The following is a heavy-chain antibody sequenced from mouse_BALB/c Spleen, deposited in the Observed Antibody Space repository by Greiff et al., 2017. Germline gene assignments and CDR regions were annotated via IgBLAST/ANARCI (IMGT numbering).Heavy chain of an antibody. Sequence: QVQLQQSGPGLVAPSQSLSITCTVSGFSLTGYGINWVRQPPGKGLEWLGMIWGDGSTDYNSALKSRLSISKDNSKSQVFLKMNSLQTDDTARYYCARASTMITYYYAMDYWGQGTSVTVSS. D-gene: IGHD2-4*01. J-gene: IGHJ4*01. V-gene: IGHV2-6-7*01. CDR1: GFSLTGYG. CDR3: ARASTMITYYYAMDY. CDR2: IWGDGST.